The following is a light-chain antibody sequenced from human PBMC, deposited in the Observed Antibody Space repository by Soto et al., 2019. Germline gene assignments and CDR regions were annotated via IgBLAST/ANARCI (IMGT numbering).Light chain of an antibody. CDR3: QQSFITPPLT. V-gene: IGKV1-39*01. J-gene: IGKJ4*01. CDR2: GAS. CDR1: QSISTY. Sequence: DIQMTQSPSSLSASIGDRITITCRASQSISTYLNWYQQKPGKAPNLLIYGASTLQSGVTSRFGGRGSATYFTLTISSLQHEDFATYYCQQSFITPPLTFGRGTQVDIK.